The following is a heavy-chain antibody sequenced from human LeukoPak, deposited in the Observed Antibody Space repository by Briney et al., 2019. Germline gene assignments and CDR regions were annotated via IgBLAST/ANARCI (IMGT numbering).Heavy chain of an antibody. CDR2: ISGSGDST. CDR3: AKSLGVGGYTRYKGFDQ. Sequence: GGSLRLSCAASGFTFSSYAMSWVRQAPGKGLEWVSGISGSGDSTNYADSVKGRFTISRDNSKNTLYLQMNNLRAEDTAVYYCAKSLGVGGYTRYKGFDQWGQGTLVTVSS. CDR1: GFTFSSYA. J-gene: IGHJ4*02. D-gene: IGHD3-16*02. V-gene: IGHV3-23*01.